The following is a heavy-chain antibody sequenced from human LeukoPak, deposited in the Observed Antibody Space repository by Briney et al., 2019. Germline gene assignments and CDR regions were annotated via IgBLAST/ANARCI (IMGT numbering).Heavy chain of an antibody. CDR2: IYYSGTT. D-gene: IGHD3-3*01. Sequence: SSETLSLTCTVSGGSISSSSYSWGWIRQPPGKGLEWIGSIYYSGTTYYNASLKSRVTISVDTSKIQFSLKLSSVAATDTAVYFCARLRFDFWSGYTHPYFDYWGQGTLVTVSS. J-gene: IGHJ4*02. V-gene: IGHV4-39*01. CDR1: GGSISSSSYS. CDR3: ARLRFDFWSGYTHPYFDY.